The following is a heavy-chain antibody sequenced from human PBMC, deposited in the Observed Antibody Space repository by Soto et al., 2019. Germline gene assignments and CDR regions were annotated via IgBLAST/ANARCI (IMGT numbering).Heavy chain of an antibody. CDR1: GGSISSGGYY. CDR2: IYYSGST. Sequence: SETLSLTCTVSGGSISSGGYYWSWIRQHPGKGLEWIGYIYYSGSTYYNPSLKSRVTISVDTSKNQFSLKLSSVTAADTAVYYCARDRGERWLQFDYYYGMDVWGQGTTVTVSS. J-gene: IGHJ6*02. D-gene: IGHD5-12*01. CDR3: ARDRGERWLQFDYYYGMDV. V-gene: IGHV4-31*03.